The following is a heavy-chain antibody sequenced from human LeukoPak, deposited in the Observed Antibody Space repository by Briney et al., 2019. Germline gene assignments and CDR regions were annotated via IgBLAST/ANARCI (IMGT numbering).Heavy chain of an antibody. V-gene: IGHV1-69*13. CDR2: IIPIFGTA. CDR3: ARVGLDCSSTSCHAFDI. CDR1: GGTFSSYA. J-gene: IGHJ3*02. D-gene: IGHD2-2*01. Sequence: ASVKVSCKASGGTFSSYAISWVRQAPGQGLEWMGGIIPIFGTANYAQKFQGRVTITADESTSTAYMELSSLRSEDTAVYYCARVGLDCSSTSCHAFDIWGQGTMVTVSS.